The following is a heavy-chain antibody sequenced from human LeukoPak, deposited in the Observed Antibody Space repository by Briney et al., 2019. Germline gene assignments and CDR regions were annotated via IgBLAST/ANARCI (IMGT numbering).Heavy chain of an antibody. V-gene: IGHV3-23*01. D-gene: IGHD1-26*01. CDR2: ISGSGGTT. CDR1: RSTFSSYA. CDR3: ATTSLSYLSDDY. Sequence: WGSLRLSCAATRSTFSSYAMSWVRQAPGKGLEWVSAISGSGGTTYYADSVKGRFTISRDNSKNTLYLQMNSLRAEDTAVYYCATTSLSYLSDDYWGQGTLVTVSS. J-gene: IGHJ4*02.